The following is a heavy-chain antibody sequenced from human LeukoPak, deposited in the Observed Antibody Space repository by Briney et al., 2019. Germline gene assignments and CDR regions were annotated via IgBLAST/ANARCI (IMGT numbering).Heavy chain of an antibody. Sequence: GGSLRLSCAAPGFTFSDYYMSWIRQAPGKGLEWVSYISNSASNIYYADSVKGRFTISRDNAKSSLYLQMNSLRAEDTAVYYCVRDSQKVSYYEPPDYWGQGTLVTVSS. CDR2: ISNSASNI. J-gene: IGHJ4*02. D-gene: IGHD3-22*01. CDR1: GFTFSDYY. V-gene: IGHV3-11*01. CDR3: VRDSQKVSYYEPPDY.